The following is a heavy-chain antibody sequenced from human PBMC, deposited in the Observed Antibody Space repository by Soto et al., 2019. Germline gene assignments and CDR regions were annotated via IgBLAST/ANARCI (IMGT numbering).Heavy chain of an antibody. V-gene: IGHV1-8*01. D-gene: IGHD3-16*01. CDR1: GYTFTSYD. J-gene: IGHJ6*02. CDR2: MNPNSGNT. CDR3: PREGVRGMDG. Sequence: QVQLVQSGAEVKKPGASVKVSCKASGYTFTSYDINWVRQATGQGLEWMGWMNPNSGNTGYAQKWQRRVTMTSNTSITTAYMELSRLRAEDTAAYYCPREGVRGMDGWGQGTRVTVSS.